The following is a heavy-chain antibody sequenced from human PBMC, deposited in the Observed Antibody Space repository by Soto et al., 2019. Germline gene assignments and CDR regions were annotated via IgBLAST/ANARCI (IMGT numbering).Heavy chain of an antibody. CDR1: GFTFRSFA. V-gene: IGHV3-23*01. Sequence: GGSLRLSCAASGFTFRSFAMSWVRQAPGKGLEWVSGISGSGATTYSADSVKGRFTVSRDNSKNTLYLQMNSLRAEDTALYYCAKASGTYYSYFDYWGQGTLVTVSS. CDR3: AKASGTYYSYFDY. J-gene: IGHJ4*02. CDR2: ISGSGATT. D-gene: IGHD1-26*01.